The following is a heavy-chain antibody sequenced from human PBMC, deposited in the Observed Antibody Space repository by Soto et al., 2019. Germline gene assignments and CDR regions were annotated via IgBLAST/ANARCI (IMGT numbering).Heavy chain of an antibody. Sequence: ASVKVSCKGSGYTFNNYGITWVRQAPGQGLEWMGWISAHNGNTNYAQKLQGRLKLTTGTSTSTAYMELRSLRYDDTAVYYFARGEGFFDGLDFWGPGTTVTVSS. J-gene: IGHJ6*02. V-gene: IGHV1-18*01. D-gene: IGHD1-26*01. CDR3: ARGEGFFDGLDF. CDR2: ISAHNGNT. CDR1: GYTFNNYG.